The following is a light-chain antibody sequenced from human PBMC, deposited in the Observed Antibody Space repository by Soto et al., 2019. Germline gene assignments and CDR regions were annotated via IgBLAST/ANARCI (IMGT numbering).Light chain of an antibody. J-gene: IGKJ1*01. Sequence: EIVMTQSPATLSVSPGERATRSCRASQSVSSNLAWYQQKLGQAPRLLIYGASTRATGIPARFSVSGSGTEFTLTISSLQSEDFAVYYCQQYNNWWTFGQGNKVEIK. V-gene: IGKV3-15*01. CDR2: GAS. CDR1: QSVSSN. CDR3: QQYNNWWT.